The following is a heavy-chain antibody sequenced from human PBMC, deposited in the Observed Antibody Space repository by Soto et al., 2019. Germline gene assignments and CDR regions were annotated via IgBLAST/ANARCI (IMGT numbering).Heavy chain of an antibody. Sequence: QVQLVESGGGVVQPGRSLRLSCAASGFTFSTHAMHWVRQAPGTGLEGLAVISYDGSGRYYADSVKGRFTISRDNSKNTLYMQMNNLRGGDTAVYYCARQNSGWAYYLDYWGQGTLVTVSS. V-gene: IGHV3-30-3*01. CDR1: GFTFSTHA. CDR2: ISYDGSGR. J-gene: IGHJ4*02. D-gene: IGHD6-19*01. CDR3: ARQNSGWAYYLDY.